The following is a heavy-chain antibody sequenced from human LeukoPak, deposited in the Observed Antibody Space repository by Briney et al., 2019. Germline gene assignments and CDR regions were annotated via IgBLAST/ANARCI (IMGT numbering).Heavy chain of an antibody. CDR3: ARDTYDYYFNP. D-gene: IGHD5-12*01. Sequence: EWIGCVHYSGITYYNPSLKSRVATSVDTSKKQFSLILNSVTAADTAVYYCARDTYDYYFNPWGQGTLVTVSS. CDR2: VHYSGIT. V-gene: IGHV4-59*01. J-gene: IGHJ5*02.